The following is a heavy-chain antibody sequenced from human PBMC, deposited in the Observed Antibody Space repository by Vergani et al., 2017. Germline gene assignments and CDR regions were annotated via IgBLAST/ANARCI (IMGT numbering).Heavy chain of an antibody. CDR2: MDYSGST. J-gene: IGHJ4*02. Sequence: QVQLQESGPGLVKPSETLSLTCTVSGDSVISTDYHWGWIRQPPGKGLEWIVSMDYSGSTSYNPSLESRISISFETPKNQFSLRLTSVTAADTDVYYCASKRGACRAAYCHSYDFWGPGTLVGVSS. CDR3: ASKRGACRAAYCHSYDF. CDR1: GDSVISTDYH. D-gene: IGHD2-15*01. V-gene: IGHV4-39*01.